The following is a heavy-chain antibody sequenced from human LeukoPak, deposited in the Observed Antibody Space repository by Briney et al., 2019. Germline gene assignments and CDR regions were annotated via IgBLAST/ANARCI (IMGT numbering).Heavy chain of an antibody. V-gene: IGHV4-4*02. CDR3: ARVGSIIYYGMDV. CDR2: IYHSGST. CDR1: XNX. Sequence: XNXXSWVRQPPGKGLEWIGEIYHSGSTNYNPSLKSRVTISVDKSKNQFSLKLSSVTAADTAVYYCARVGSIIYYGMDVWGQGTTVTVSS. J-gene: IGHJ6*02. D-gene: IGHD2-21*01.